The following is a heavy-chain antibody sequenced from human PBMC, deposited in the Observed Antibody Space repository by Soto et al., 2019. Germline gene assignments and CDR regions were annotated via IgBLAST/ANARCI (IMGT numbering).Heavy chain of an antibody. CDR2: IYPGDSDT. V-gene: IGHV5-51*01. CDR3: AASISYYGMYX. Sequence: PGESLKISCKGSGYTFTNYWIGWVRQMPGKGMEWMGIIYPGDSDTKYKRSFQGQVTISADKSINTTYLRWTSLKASDTAIYYCAASISYYGMYXWGQGTTVTVS. J-gene: IGHJ6*02. CDR1: GYTFTNYW.